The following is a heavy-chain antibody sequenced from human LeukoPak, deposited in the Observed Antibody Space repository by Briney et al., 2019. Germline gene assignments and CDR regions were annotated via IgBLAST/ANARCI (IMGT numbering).Heavy chain of an antibody. J-gene: IGHJ4*02. CDR1: GYTFTGYY. D-gene: IGHD6-6*01. CDR3: ARDSIAARPSAKALDY. Sequence: ASVKVSCKASGYTFTGYYMHWVRQAPGQGLEWMGWINPNSGGTNYAQKFQGRVTMTTDTSTSTAYMELRSLRSDDTAVYYCARDSIAARPSAKALDYWGQGTLVTVSS. CDR2: INPNSGGT. V-gene: IGHV1-2*02.